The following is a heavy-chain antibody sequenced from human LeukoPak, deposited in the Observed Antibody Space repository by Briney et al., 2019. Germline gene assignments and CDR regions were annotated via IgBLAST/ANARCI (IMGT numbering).Heavy chain of an antibody. V-gene: IGHV4-34*01. CDR1: GGSFSGYY. CDR2: INHSGST. D-gene: IGHD3-22*01. Sequence: PSETLSLTCAVYGGSFSGYYWSWIRQPPGKGLEWIGEINHSGSTNYNPSLKSRVTISVDTSKNQFSLKLSSVTAADTAVYYCASLVVVIHYFDYWGQGTLVTVSS. CDR3: ASLVVVIHYFDY. J-gene: IGHJ4*02.